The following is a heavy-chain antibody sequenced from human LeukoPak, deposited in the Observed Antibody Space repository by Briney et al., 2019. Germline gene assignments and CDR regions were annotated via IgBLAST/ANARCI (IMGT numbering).Heavy chain of an antibody. CDR2: IYPGDSDT. J-gene: IGHJ4*02. V-gene: IGHV5-51*01. Sequence: ASVKVSCKASGYTFTSYWIGWVRQMPGKGLEWMGIIYPGDSDTRYTPSFQGQVTISADKSISTAYLQWSSLKASDTAMYYCARHNADYYGSGSRLDYWGQGTLVTVSS. CDR3: ARHNADYYGSGSRLDY. CDR1: GYTFTSYW. D-gene: IGHD3-10*01.